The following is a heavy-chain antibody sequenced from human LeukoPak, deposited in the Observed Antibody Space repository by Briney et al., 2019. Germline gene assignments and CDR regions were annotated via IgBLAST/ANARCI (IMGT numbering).Heavy chain of an antibody. CDR2: IYYSGST. CDR1: GGSMNSYY. J-gene: IGHJ4*02. CDR3: ARHVWLQPFDY. V-gene: IGHV4-59*08. D-gene: IGHD3-9*01. Sequence: SETLSLTCTVSGGSMNSYYWSWIRQFPGKGLEWIGYIYYSGSTNYNPSLKSRVTISVDTSKTQFSLKLSSVTAADTAVYYCARHVWLQPFDYWGQGTLVTVSS.